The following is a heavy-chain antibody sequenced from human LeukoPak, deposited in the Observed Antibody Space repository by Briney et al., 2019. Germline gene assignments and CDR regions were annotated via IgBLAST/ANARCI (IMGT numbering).Heavy chain of an antibody. CDR2: IREDGGHT. Sequence: GGSLRLSCVTSGFTFTNHWMSWVRQAPGKGLEWVANIREDGGHTNYVDSVKGRFTISRDNAKNSLFLQMDGLRVDDTAVYYCAELGITMIGGVWGKGTTVTVSS. D-gene: IGHD3-10*02. CDR3: AELGITMIGGV. V-gene: IGHV3-7*01. CDR1: GFTFTNHW. J-gene: IGHJ6*04.